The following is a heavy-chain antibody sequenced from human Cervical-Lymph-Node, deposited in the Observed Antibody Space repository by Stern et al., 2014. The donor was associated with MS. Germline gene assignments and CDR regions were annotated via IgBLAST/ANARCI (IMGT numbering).Heavy chain of an antibody. Sequence: QVQLVESGPGLVKPSQTLSLTSTVSGGSISSSGYYWSWIRQPADKGLEWIGRIHDSGSTYYNPPLKSRVTISMDTAKNQFSLKLTSVTAADTAVYYCATTRWDLFTWNWFDPWGQGTLVTVSS. CDR2: IHDSGST. V-gene: IGHV4-61*02. J-gene: IGHJ5*02. CDR3: ATTRWDLFTWNWFDP. D-gene: IGHD1-26*01. CDR1: GGSISSSGYY.